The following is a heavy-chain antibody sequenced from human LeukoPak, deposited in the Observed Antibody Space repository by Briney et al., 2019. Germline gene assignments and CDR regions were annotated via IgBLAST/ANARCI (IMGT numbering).Heavy chain of an antibody. J-gene: IGHJ4*02. CDR3: ATLFPPSLKMATIPRASDY. CDR2: ISSSSSYI. CDR1: GFTFSSYS. V-gene: IGHV3-21*01. D-gene: IGHD5-24*01. Sequence: GGSLRLSCAASGFTFSSYSMNWVRQAPGKGLEWVSSISSSSSYIYYADSVRGRFTISRDNAKNSLYLQMNSLRAEDTAVYYRATLFPPSLKMATIPRASDYWGQGTLVTVSS.